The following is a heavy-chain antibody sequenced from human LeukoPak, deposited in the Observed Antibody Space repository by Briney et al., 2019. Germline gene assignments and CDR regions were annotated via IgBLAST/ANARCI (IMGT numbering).Heavy chain of an antibody. CDR3: ARVNFAAAAMDV. D-gene: IGHD6-13*01. V-gene: IGHV3-30*04. CDR2: ISSDGSNK. CDR1: GFTFSNYA. J-gene: IGHJ6*04. Sequence: PGGSLRLSCAASGFTFSNYAMHWVRQAPGKGLEWVAVISSDGSNKYYADSVRGRFTFSRDNSKNMLYLQMTSLRAEDTAVYYCARVNFAAAAMDVWGKGTTVTVSS.